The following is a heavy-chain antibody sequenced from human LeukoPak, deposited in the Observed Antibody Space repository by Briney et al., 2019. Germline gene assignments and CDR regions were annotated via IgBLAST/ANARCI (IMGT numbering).Heavy chain of an antibody. CDR3: ALLAVASDFDY. V-gene: IGHV3-23*01. Sequence: PGGSLRLSCAASGFTFSSYAMSWVRQASGKGLEWVSAISGSGGIPYYADSVKGRFTISRDNSKNTLYLQMNSLRVEDTAVYYCALLAVASDFDYWGQGALVTVSS. CDR1: GFTFSSYA. J-gene: IGHJ4*02. CDR2: ISGSGGIP. D-gene: IGHD6-19*01.